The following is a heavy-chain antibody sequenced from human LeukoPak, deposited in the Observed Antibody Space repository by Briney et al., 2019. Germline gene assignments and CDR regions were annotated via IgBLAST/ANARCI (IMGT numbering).Heavy chain of an antibody. D-gene: IGHD3-10*01. CDR3: ARQWYGSGSSHFDY. CDR2: IYYSGST. V-gene: IGHV4-39*01. Sequence: SETLSLTCTVSGGSISSGSYYWGWIRQPPGKGLEWIGSIYYSGSTYYNPSLKSRVTISVDTSKNQFSLKLSSVTAADTAVYYCARQWYGSGSSHFDYWGQGTLVTVSS. J-gene: IGHJ4*02. CDR1: GGSISSGSYY.